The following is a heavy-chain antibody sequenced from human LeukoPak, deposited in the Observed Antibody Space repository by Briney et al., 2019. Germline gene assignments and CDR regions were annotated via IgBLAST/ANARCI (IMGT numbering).Heavy chain of an antibody. CDR3: ARGKSSFY. V-gene: IGHV1-2*02. Sequence: ASVKVSCKAAGYTFTDYYIQWVRQVPGQGLEWMGWINPNSGGTNCAQKFQGRVTVTRDTSISTVYMELSSLRSDDTAVYYCARGKSSFYWGQGTLVTVSS. CDR1: GYTFTDYY. J-gene: IGHJ4*02. CDR2: INPNSGGT.